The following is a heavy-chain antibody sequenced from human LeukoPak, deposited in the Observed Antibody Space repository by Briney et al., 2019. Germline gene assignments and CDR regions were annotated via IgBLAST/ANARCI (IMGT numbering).Heavy chain of an antibody. V-gene: IGHV4-34*01. CDR2: FYYSGGT. D-gene: IGHD3-9*01. CDR3: ARPWRRYDAFEI. Sequence: SETLSLTCAVYGGSFSGYYWSWIRQAPGKGLEWIGSFYYSGGTYYNPSLKSRVTISVDTSKNQFSLKLSSVTAADTAVYYCARPWRRYDAFEIWGQGTMVTVSS. J-gene: IGHJ3*02. CDR1: GGSFSGYY.